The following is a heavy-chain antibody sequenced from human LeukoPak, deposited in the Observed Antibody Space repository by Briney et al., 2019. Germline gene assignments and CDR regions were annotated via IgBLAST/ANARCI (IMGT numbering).Heavy chain of an antibody. D-gene: IGHD3-10*01. J-gene: IGHJ3*02. V-gene: IGHV3-7*01. Sequence: GGSLRLSCAASGFTLSGYWMSWVRQAPGKGLEWVANIKGDGSETYYVDSVKGRFTISRDNAKNSLYLHMNSLTAEDTAMYYCARDWVAGVPFDAFDIWGQGTMVSVSS. CDR3: ARDWVAGVPFDAFDI. CDR1: GFTLSGYW. CDR2: IKGDGSET.